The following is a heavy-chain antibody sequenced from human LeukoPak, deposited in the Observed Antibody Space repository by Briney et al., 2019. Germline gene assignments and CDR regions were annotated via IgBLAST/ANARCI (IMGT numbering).Heavy chain of an antibody. Sequence: GESLQISCKGSGYSFTSYWIGWVRQMPGKGLEWMGIIYPGDSDTRYSPSFQGQVTISADKSISTAYLQWSSLKASDTAMYYCASAYCGGDCYLAFDIWGQGTMVTVSS. CDR1: GYSFTSYW. V-gene: IGHV5-51*01. CDR3: ASAYCGGDCYLAFDI. D-gene: IGHD2-21*02. J-gene: IGHJ3*02. CDR2: IYPGDSDT.